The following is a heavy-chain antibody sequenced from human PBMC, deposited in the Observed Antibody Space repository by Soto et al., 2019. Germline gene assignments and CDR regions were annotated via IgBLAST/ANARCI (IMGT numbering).Heavy chain of an antibody. CDR1: GFTFSSYS. CDR2: ISSSSSYI. J-gene: IGHJ6*02. CDR3: ARDKPHPSHYGMDV. V-gene: IGHV3-21*01. Sequence: EVQLVESGGGLVKPGGSLRLSCAAPGFTFSSYSMNWVRQAPGKGLEWVSSISSSSSYIYYADSVKGRFTISRDNAKNSLYLQMNSLRAEDTAVYYCARDKPHPSHYGMDVWGQGTTVTVSS.